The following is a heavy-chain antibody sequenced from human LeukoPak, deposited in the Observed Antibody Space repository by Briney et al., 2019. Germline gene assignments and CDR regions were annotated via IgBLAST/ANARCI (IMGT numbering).Heavy chain of an antibody. V-gene: IGHV4-59*12. Sequence: SETLSLTCTVSGGSISSYYWSWIRQPPGKGLEGIGYIYYRGSTSYNRSLNSRVTISVDTSKNQFSLRVSSVTAADTAVYYCARRIAARPRGYWFDPWGQGTLVTVSS. CDR2: IYYRGST. CDR3: ARRIAARPRGYWFDP. J-gene: IGHJ5*02. CDR1: GGSISSYY. D-gene: IGHD6-6*01.